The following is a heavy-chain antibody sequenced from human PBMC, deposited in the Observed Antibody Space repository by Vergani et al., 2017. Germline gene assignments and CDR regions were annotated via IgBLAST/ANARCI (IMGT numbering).Heavy chain of an antibody. CDR3: ASARGGDGYTYYFDY. D-gene: IGHD2-21*01. V-gene: IGHV4-59*11. Sequence: QVQLQESGPGLVKPSETLSLTCTVSGGSISSHYWSWIRQPPGKGLEWIGYIYYSGSTNSNPSLKSRVTISVDTSKNQFSLKLSSVTAADTAVYYCASARGGDGYTYYFDYWGQGTLVTVSS. J-gene: IGHJ4*02. CDR1: GGSISSHY. CDR2: IYYSGST.